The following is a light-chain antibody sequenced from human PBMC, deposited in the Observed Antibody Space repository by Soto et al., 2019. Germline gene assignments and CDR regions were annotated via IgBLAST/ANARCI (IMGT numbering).Light chain of an antibody. CDR3: QHYGSSLFT. CDR1: QTISSSY. V-gene: IGKV3-20*01. J-gene: IGKJ3*01. Sequence: DIVLTQSPGTLSLSPGERATLSCRASQTISSSYLAWYQHRPGQAPRLLIYGASSRATGIPDRFSGSGSGTDFTLTISRLEPEDVAVYYCQHYGSSLFTFGPGTKVEI. CDR2: GAS.